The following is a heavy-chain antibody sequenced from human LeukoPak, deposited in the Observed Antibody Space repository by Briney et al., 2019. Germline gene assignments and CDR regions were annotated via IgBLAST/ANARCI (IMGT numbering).Heavy chain of an antibody. V-gene: IGHV4-59*01. CDR1: GASISGYY. CDR2: MYYSGGT. J-gene: IGHJ4*02. D-gene: IGHD7-27*01. Sequence: SETLSLTCRVSGASISGYYWSWIRQPPGKGLEWIGHMYYSGGTTYNPSPKSRVSISLDTSKKHFSLKLSSVTAADTAVYYCAGTGLFSDYWSQGTLVTVSS. CDR3: AGTGLFSDY.